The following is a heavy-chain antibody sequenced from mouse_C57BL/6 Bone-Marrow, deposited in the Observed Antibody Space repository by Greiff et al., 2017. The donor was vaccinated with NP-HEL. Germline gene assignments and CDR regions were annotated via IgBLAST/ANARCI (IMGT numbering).Heavy chain of an antibody. Sequence: VRLQQSGPELVKPGASVKISCKASGYAFSSSWMNWVKQRPGKGLEWIGRIYPGDGDTNYNGKFKGKATLTADKSSSTAYMQLSSLTSEDSAVYFCARERDYYGSSYGWFAYWGQGTLVTVSA. V-gene: IGHV1-82*01. CDR3: ARERDYYGSSYGWFAY. J-gene: IGHJ3*01. CDR2: IYPGDGDT. CDR1: GYAFSSSW. D-gene: IGHD1-1*01.